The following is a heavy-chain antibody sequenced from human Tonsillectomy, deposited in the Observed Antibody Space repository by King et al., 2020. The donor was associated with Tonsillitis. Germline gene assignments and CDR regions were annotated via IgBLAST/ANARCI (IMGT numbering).Heavy chain of an antibody. V-gene: IGHV5-51*03. J-gene: IGHJ3*01. CDR2: IYPGDSDT. Sequence: QLVQSGAEVKKPGESLKISCKGSGYSFTSYWIGWVRQVPGKGLEWMGIIYPGDSDTRYSPSFQGQVTFSADKSISTAHLHWRSLKASDTAMYYCASRLHGGYPEEGDAVDVWGQGTMVTVSA. D-gene: IGHD5-12*01. CDR3: ASRLHGGYPEEGDAVDV. CDR1: GYSFTSYW.